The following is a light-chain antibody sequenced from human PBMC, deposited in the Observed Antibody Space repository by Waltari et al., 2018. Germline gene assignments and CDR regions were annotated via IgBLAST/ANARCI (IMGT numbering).Light chain of an antibody. V-gene: IGKV1-8*01. J-gene: IGKJ1*01. CDR3: QQYYSWPVT. CDR1: QGVGSD. CDR2: ASS. Sequence: AIRLTQSPSSLAASTGDRVTITCRASQGVGSDLAWYQQKSGRAPTVLLYASSSLEAEVPSRFGGSGSGTDFTLTISSLQSEDFASYFCQQYYSWPVTFGQGTRVHI.